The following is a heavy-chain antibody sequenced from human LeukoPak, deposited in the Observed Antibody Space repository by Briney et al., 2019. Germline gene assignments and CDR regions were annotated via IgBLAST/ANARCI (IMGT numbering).Heavy chain of an antibody. Sequence: GGSLRLSRAASGFTFSNAWMNGVRHAPAQGLEWGGRIKSTTDGGTTNSAAPVKGRVTISRDDSKNTLYLQIDSLKTEDTAVYYCSTGGRRESDSSGFYLFYYGMDVWGQGTTVTVS. V-gene: IGHV3-15*01. D-gene: IGHD3-22*01. CDR2: IKSTTDGGTT. CDR3: STGGRRESDSSGFYLFYYGMDV. CDR1: GFTFSNAW. J-gene: IGHJ6*02.